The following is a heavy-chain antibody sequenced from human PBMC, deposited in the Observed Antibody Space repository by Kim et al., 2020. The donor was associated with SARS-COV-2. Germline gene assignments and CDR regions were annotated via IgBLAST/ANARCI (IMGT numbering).Heavy chain of an antibody. J-gene: IGHJ4*02. Sequence: SVKVSYKVFGETFSSYNINWVRQAPGQGLEWMGRIIPMVGLPDYAQKFQGRVTIIADRSTSTVYMDVRGLRSEDTAVYYCARPAGGFGDALDYWGQGTLVTVSS. CDR3: ARPAGGFGDALDY. CDR2: IIPMVGLP. CDR1: GETFSSYN. V-gene: IGHV1-69*02. D-gene: IGHD3-10*01.